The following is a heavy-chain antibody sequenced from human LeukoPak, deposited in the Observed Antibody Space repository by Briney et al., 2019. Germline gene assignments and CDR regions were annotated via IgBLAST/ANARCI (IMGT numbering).Heavy chain of an antibody. CDR3: ARDPGYCSSTSCYTFDAFDS. CDR1: GGSISSGDYY. D-gene: IGHD2-2*02. J-gene: IGHJ3*02. CDR2: IYYSGST. Sequence: PSETLSLTCTVSGGSISSGDYYWSWIRQPPGKGLEWIGYIYYSGSTYYNPSLKSRVTISVDTSKNQFSLKLSSVTAADTAVYYCARDPGYCSSTSCYTFDAFDSWGQGTMVTVSS. V-gene: IGHV4-30-4*08.